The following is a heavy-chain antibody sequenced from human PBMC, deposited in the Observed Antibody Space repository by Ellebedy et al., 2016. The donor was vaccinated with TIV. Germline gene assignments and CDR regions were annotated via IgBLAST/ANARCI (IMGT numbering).Heavy chain of an antibody. D-gene: IGHD4-17*01. CDR3: ASRTRGDYPYFDF. V-gene: IGHV3-53*01. CDR1: GFSVSRQY. Sequence: GESLKISCAASGFSVSRQYMSWVRQALGKGLEWVSLIYSDGTTYYADSVKGRFTISRDNSKNTLYLQMNSLRAEDTALYYCASRTRGDYPYFDFWGQGTLVTVSS. J-gene: IGHJ4*02. CDR2: IYSDGTT.